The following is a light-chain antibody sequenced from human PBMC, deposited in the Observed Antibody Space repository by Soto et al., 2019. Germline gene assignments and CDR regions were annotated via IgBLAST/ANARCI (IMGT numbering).Light chain of an antibody. Sequence: DIQMTQSPSTLSASVGDRVTITCRASQSISSWLAWYQQKPGKAPKLLIYKASSLESGVPSRFSGSGFWTEFTLTISSLQPDDFATYYCQQYNSYSQTFGQGAKVDIK. CDR3: QQYNSYSQT. CDR2: KAS. V-gene: IGKV1-5*03. CDR1: QSISSW. J-gene: IGKJ1*01.